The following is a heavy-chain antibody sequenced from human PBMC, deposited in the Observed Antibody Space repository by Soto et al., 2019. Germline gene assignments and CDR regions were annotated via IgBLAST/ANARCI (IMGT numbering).Heavy chain of an antibody. J-gene: IGHJ6*02. V-gene: IGHV4-39*01. CDR1: GGSIGSSSYY. D-gene: IGHD6-13*01. CDR3: ARSEYSSSWYDGMDV. CDR2: IYYSGST. Sequence: SETLSLTCTVSGGSIGSSSYYWGWIRQPPGKGLEWIGSIYYSGSTYYNPSLKSRVTISVDTSKNQFSLKLSSVTAADTAVYYCARSEYSSSWYDGMDVWGQGTTVTVSS.